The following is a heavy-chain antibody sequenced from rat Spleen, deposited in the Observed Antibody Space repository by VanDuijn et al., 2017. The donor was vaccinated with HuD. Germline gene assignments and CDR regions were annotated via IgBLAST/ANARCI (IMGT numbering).Heavy chain of an antibody. Sequence: EVQLVESGGGLVQPGRSLKLSCVASGFTFSDYYMAWIRQAPKKGLEWVASISYEGSGTYYGDSVKGRFTISRDNAKSTLYLLLNSLRSEDTATYYCTTDRRYYDDSYVMDAWGQGASVTVSS. CDR3: TTDRRYYDDSYVMDA. CDR2: ISYEGSGT. V-gene: IGHV5-22*01. D-gene: IGHD1-12*02. J-gene: IGHJ4*01. CDR1: GFTFSDYY.